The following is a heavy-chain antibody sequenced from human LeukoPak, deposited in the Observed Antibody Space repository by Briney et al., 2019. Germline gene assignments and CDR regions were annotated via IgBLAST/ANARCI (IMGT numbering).Heavy chain of an antibody. J-gene: IGHJ4*02. V-gene: IGHV3-43*02. CDR2: ISGDGGST. D-gene: IGHD6-19*01. CDR3: ARESETSGWYDY. CDR1: GFIFGNYA. Sequence: GGSLRLSCAAPGFIFGNYAIHWVRQAPGKGPEWVSLISGDGGSTFYADSVKGRFTISRDNSKNSLSLQMSSLRSEDTALYYCARESETSGWYDYWGQGTLVTVSS.